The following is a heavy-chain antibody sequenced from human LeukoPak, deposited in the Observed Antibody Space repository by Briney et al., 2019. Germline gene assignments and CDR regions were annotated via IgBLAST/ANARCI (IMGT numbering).Heavy chain of an antibody. J-gene: IGHJ4*02. D-gene: IGHD2-15*01. CDR3: AKDPDISGGIGGSDY. CDR2: ISYDGSNK. CDR1: GFTFSSYG. Sequence: GGSPRLSCAASGFTFSSYGMHWVRQAPGKGLEWVAVISYDGSNKYYADSVKGRFTISRDNSKNTLYLQMNSLRAEDTAVYYCAKDPDISGGIGGSDYWGQGTLVTVSS. V-gene: IGHV3-30*18.